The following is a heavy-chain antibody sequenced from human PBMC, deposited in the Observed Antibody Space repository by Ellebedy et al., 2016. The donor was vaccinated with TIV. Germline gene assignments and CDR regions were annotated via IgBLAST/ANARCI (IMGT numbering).Heavy chain of an antibody. CDR1: GGSITRFY. D-gene: IGHD3-10*01. V-gene: IGHV4-59*01. J-gene: IGHJ4*02. CDR3: ARLGWVLMWFGVRE. Sequence: MPSETLSLTCTVSGGSITRFYWSWIRQTPGKGLEYIGNIYYTGSTNYNPSLKSRVTISLDTSKNQLSLKLSSVTAADTAVYYCARLGWVLMWFGVREWGQGTRVTVSS. CDR2: IYYTGST.